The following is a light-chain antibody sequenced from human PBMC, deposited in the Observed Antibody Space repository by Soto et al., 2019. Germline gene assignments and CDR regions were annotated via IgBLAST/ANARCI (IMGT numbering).Light chain of an antibody. Sequence: QSVLTQSPSVSAAPGQKVTISCSGSSSNIGNNYVSWYQQLPGTAPKLLIYDNNKRPSGIPDRFSGSKSGTSGTLDITGLQTGDEADYHCQVWDSSSDHRVVFGGGTKVTVL. J-gene: IGLJ2*01. CDR2: DNN. CDR3: QVWDSSSDHRVV. CDR1: SSNIGNNY. V-gene: IGLV1-51*01.